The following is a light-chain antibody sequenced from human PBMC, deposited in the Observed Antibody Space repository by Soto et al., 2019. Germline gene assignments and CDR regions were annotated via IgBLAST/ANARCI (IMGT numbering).Light chain of an antibody. J-gene: IGLJ2*01. Sequence: QSALTQPASVSGSPGQSITISCTGTSSDVGGFDYVSWYQQHPGKAPKLMISEVNNRPSGVSTRFSGSKSDNTASLTISGLQAEDEADYYCSSYTSTNYVIFGGGTKVTGL. CDR3: SSYTSTNYVI. CDR1: SSDVGGFDY. V-gene: IGLV2-14*01. CDR2: EVN.